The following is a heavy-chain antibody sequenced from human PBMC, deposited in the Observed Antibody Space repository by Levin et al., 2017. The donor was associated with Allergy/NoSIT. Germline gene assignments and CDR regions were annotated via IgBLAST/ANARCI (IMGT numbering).Heavy chain of an antibody. CDR2: IIPIFGTV. Sequence: ALVKVSCKASGGTFSSYAISWVRQAPGQGLEWMGGIIPIFGTVNYAQHFQGRVTITADESTSTAYMELSSLRSEDTAVYYCARYSDSNGAYYYYGMDVWGQGTTVTVSS. CDR3: ARYSDSNGAYYYYGMDV. J-gene: IGHJ6*02. D-gene: IGHD4-11*01. CDR1: GGTFSSYA. V-gene: IGHV1-69*13.